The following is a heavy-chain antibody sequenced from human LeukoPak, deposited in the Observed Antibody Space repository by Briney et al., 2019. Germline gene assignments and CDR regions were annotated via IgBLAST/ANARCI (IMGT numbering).Heavy chain of an antibody. CDR2: ISYDGSNK. Sequence: PVGSLRLSCAASGFTFSSYAMHWVRQAPGKGLEWVAVISYDGSNKYYADSVKGRFTISRDNSKNTLYLQMNSLRAEDTAVYYCASIAAAANRLSPGVDYWGRGTLVTVSS. CDR3: ASIAAAANRLSPGVDY. CDR1: GFTFSSYA. D-gene: IGHD6-13*01. J-gene: IGHJ4*02. V-gene: IGHV3-30-3*01.